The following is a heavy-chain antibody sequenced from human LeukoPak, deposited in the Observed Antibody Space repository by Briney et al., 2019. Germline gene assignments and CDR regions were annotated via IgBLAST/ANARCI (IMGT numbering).Heavy chain of an antibody. CDR3: ARGDIAVAGTVDY. J-gene: IGHJ4*02. Sequence: PGGSLRLSCAASGFTFSSYWMSWVRQAPGEGLQYVANIKQDGSEKYYVDSMKGQFTISRDNAKNSLYLQMNSLRAEDTAVYYCARGDIAVAGTVDYWGQGTLVTVSS. D-gene: IGHD6-19*01. V-gene: IGHV3-7*01. CDR1: GFTFSSYW. CDR2: IKQDGSEK.